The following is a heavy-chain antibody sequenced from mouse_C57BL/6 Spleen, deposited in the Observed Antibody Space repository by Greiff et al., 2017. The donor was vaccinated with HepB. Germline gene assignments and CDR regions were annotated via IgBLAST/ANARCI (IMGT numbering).Heavy chain of an antibody. D-gene: IGHD2-5*01. CDR2: ISDGGSYT. J-gene: IGHJ2*01. V-gene: IGHV5-4*03. CDR3: ARGGYSNYSYYFDY. Sequence: EVMLVESGGGLVKPGGSLKLSCAASGFTFSSYAMSWVRQTPEKRLEWVATISDGGSYTYYPDNVKGRFTISRDNAKNNLYLQMSHLKSEDTAMYYCARGGYSNYSYYFDYWGQGTTLTVSS. CDR1: GFTFSSYA.